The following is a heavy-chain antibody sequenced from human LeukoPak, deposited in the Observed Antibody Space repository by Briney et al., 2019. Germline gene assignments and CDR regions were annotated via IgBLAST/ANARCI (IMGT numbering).Heavy chain of an antibody. J-gene: IGHJ4*02. CDR1: GGSISSYY. D-gene: IGHD3-3*01. V-gene: IGHV4-4*07. Sequence: SETLSLTCTVSGGSISSYYWSWIRQPAGKGLEWIGRIYTSGSTNYSPSLKSRVTMSVDTSKNQFSLKLSSVTAADTAVYYCARAVSYYDFWSGYYRTYYFDYWGQGTLVTVSS. CDR3: ARAVSYYDFWSGYYRTYYFDY. CDR2: IYTSGST.